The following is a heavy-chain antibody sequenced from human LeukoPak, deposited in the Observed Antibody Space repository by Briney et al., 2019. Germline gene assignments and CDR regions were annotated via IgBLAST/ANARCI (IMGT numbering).Heavy chain of an antibody. D-gene: IGHD1-7*01. J-gene: IGHJ5*02. CDR3: ARSITGTTGFDP. CDR2: IYHSGST. CDR1: GGSISSGGYS. Sequence: SETLSLTCAVSGGSISSGGYSWSWIRQPPGKGLEWIGYIYHSGSTYYNPSLKSQVTISVDRSKNQFSLKLSSVTAADTAVYYCARSITGTTGFDPWGQGTLVTVSS. V-gene: IGHV4-30-2*01.